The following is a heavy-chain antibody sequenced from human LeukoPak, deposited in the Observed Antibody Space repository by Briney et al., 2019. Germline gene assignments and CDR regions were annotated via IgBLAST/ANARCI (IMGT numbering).Heavy chain of an antibody. V-gene: IGHV1-69*01. D-gene: IGHD3-10*01. CDR2: IIPIFGTA. CDR1: GGTFSSYA. Sequence: GSSVKVSCKASGGTFSSYAISWVRQAPGQGLEWMGGIIPIFGTANYAQKFQGRVTITADESTSTAYMELGSLRSEDTAVYYCASLVRGPTLYYFDYWGQGTLVTVSS. J-gene: IGHJ4*02. CDR3: ASLVRGPTLYYFDY.